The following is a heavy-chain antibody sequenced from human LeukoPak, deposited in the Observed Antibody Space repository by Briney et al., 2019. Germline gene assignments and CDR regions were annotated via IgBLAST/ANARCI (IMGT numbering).Heavy chain of an antibody. CDR1: GGSTSSYY. J-gene: IGHJ4*02. CDR3: ARYVWGSYPTFEDY. D-gene: IGHD3-16*02. CDR2: ISYSGST. V-gene: IGHV4-59*01. Sequence: SETLSLTCTVSGGSTSSYYWSWIRQPPGKGLEWIGYISYSGSTNYNPSLKSRVTISVDTSKNQFSLKLSSVTAADTAVYYCARYVWGSYPTFEDYWGQGTLVTVSS.